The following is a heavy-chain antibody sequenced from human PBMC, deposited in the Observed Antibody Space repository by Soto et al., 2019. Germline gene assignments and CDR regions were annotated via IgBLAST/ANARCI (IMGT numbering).Heavy chain of an antibody. CDR1: GFTVGNFD. D-gene: IGHD5-12*01. V-gene: IGHV3-53*01. Sequence: QLVESGGGLFQAGGSTRLSCLVSGFTVGNFDMAWVRQAPGKGLEWASIIQTGGATYYSDSAQGRFTISRDNSKNTAYLQMNSLRVEDTGVYSCVRVLYDSGVVDFWGQGSLITVS. J-gene: IGHJ4*02. CDR3: VRVLYDSGVVDF. CDR2: IQTGGAT.